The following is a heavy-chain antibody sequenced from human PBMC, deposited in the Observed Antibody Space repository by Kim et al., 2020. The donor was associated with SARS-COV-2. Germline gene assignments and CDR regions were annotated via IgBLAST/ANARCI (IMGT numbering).Heavy chain of an antibody. CDR1: GFTFSRYA. J-gene: IGHJ4*02. CDR2: ISDSAVRT. V-gene: IGHV3-23*01. CDR3: EASDY. Sequence: GGSLRLSCAASGFTFSRYAMSWARQAPGKGLEWVSTISDSAVRTHYADSVKGRFTISRDNSKSTLFLQMNSLRAEDTAVYYCEASDYWGQGSLVTVSS.